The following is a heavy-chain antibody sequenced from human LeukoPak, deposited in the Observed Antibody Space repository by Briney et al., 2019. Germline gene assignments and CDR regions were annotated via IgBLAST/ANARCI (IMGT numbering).Heavy chain of an antibody. Sequence: PSETLSLTCTVSGGSISSYYWSWIRQPPGKGLEWIGYIYYSGSTNYNPSLKSRVTISVDTSKNQFSLKLSSVTAADTAVYYCARTEYYDFWSGYYRFDPRGQGTLVTVS. D-gene: IGHD3-3*01. CDR1: GGSISSYY. CDR3: ARTEYYDFWSGYYRFDP. CDR2: IYYSGST. J-gene: IGHJ5*02. V-gene: IGHV4-59*08.